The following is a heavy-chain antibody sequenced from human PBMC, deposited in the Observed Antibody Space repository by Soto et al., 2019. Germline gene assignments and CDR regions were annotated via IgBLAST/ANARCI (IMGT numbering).Heavy chain of an antibody. D-gene: IGHD6-13*01. V-gene: IGHV1-69*13. J-gene: IGHJ1*01. CDR3: ARGIPAARRGY. CDR1: GYTFTNYG. Sequence: SVKVSCKASGYTFTNYGISWVRQAPGQGLEWMGGIIPIFGTANYAQKFQGRVTVTADESTSTAYMELSSLRSEDTAVYYCARGIPAARRGYWGQGTLVTVSS. CDR2: IIPIFGTA.